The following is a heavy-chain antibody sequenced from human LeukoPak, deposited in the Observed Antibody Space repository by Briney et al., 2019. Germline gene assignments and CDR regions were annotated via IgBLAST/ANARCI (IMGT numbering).Heavy chain of an antibody. V-gene: IGHV4-39*01. CDR3: ARAFRCGTTYDWFDP. Sequence: KSSESLSLTCTVYGGSISSSSYDSGWIRQPPGKGLEWSGRIYYSGSTYYNPSLKSRVTISVDTSKNPFSLKLSSVTAADTAVYYCARAFRCGTTYDWFDPWGQGTLVTVSS. CDR1: GGSISSSSYD. J-gene: IGHJ5*02. CDR2: IYYSGST. D-gene: IGHD1-7*01.